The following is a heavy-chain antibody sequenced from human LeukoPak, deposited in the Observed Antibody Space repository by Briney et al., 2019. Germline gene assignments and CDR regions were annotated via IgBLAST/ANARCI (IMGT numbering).Heavy chain of an antibody. CDR1: GGSISSGGCY. CDR2: IYYSGST. Sequence: SQTLSLTCTVSGGSISSGGCYWSWIRQHPGKGLEWIGYIYYSGSTYYNPSLKSRVTISVDTSKNQFSLKLSSVTAADTAVYYCARGSGRKGPPFDYWGQGALVTASS. J-gene: IGHJ4*02. D-gene: IGHD3-3*01. V-gene: IGHV4-31*03. CDR3: ARGSGRKGPPFDY.